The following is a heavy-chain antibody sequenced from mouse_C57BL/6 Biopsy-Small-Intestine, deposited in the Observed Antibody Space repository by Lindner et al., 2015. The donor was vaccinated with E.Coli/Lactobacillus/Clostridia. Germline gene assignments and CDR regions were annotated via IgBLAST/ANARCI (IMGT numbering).Heavy chain of an antibody. CDR2: INPSNGGS. J-gene: IGHJ3*01. CDR1: GYTFTSYW. V-gene: IGHV1S16*01. Sequence: VQLQESGAELVKPGASVKLSRKASGYTFTSYWIHWVKQRPGQGLEWIGEINPSNGGSNYNEKFKSKATLTVDKSSSTAYIQLSSLTSEDSAVYYCTIRRGTGGAWFAYWGQGTLVTVSA. CDR3: TIRRGTGGAWFAY.